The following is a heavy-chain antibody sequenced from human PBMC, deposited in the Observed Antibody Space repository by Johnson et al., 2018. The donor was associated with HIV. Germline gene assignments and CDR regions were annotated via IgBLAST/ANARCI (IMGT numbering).Heavy chain of an antibody. D-gene: IGHD6-19*01. CDR1: GFSFRNYW. V-gene: IGHV3-74*01. CDR3: VRDQGSGWPTNAFDI. CDR2: IKRDGTST. Sequence: EVQLVESGGGLVQPGGSLRLSCAVSGFSFRNYWMEWVRQAPGKGLVWVSRIKRDGTSTTYADSVRGRFIISRDNSKNMTNLQMNGLSDEDTADYYCVRDQGSGWPTNAFDIWGRGTRVTVSS. J-gene: IGHJ3*02.